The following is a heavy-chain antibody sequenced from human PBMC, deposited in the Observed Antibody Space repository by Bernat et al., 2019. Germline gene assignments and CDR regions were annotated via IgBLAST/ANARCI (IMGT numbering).Heavy chain of an antibody. CDR3: ARVASSSYGNYYYYYYMDV. CDR1: GYSISSVYY. Sequence: QVQLQESGPGLVKPSETLSLTCAVSGYSISSVYYWGWIRQPPGKGLEWIGNIYQGGSTYYNPSLKSRVTISVDPSKNQFSLKLSSVTAADTAVYYCARVASSSYGNYYYYYYMDVWGKGTTVTVSS. CDR2: IYQGGST. V-gene: IGHV4-38-2*01. J-gene: IGHJ6*03. D-gene: IGHD6-6*01.